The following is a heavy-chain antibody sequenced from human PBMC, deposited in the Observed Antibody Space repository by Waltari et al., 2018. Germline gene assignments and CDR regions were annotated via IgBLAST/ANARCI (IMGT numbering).Heavy chain of an antibody. CDR2: INPNSGGT. J-gene: IGHJ6*03. CDR1: GYTFTGHY. CDR3: AREATEGYYYMDV. Sequence: QVQLVQSGAEVKKAGASVKVSCKASGYTFTGHYMHLGRQAPGQGLEWMGWINPNSGGTNYAQKFQGRVTMTRDTSISTAYMELSRLRSDDTAVYYCAREATEGYYYMDVWGKGTTVTVSS. V-gene: IGHV1-2*02.